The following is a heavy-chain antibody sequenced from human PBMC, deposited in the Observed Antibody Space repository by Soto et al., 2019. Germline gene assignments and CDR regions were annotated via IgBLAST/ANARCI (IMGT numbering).Heavy chain of an antibody. D-gene: IGHD6-25*01. Sequence: SVKVSCKASGGTFSSYAISWVRQAPGQGLEWMGGIIPIFGTADYAQKFQRRVTITADESTSTAYMELSSLRSEDTAVHYCATDPYSSESSGWGQGTLVTVSS. V-gene: IGHV1-69*13. CDR2: IIPIFGTA. CDR3: ATDPYSSESSG. J-gene: IGHJ4*02. CDR1: GGTFSSYA.